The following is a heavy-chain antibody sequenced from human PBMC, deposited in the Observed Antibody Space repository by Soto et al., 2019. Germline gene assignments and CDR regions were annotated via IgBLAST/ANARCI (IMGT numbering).Heavy chain of an antibody. CDR1: GGSISGYY. CDR3: ARAPNSGTYHDAFLI. V-gene: IGHV4-59*12. Sequence: SETLSLTCTISGGSISGYYWTWIRQSPWKGLEYIGYIYSGNTNYNPSLNSRVTISVDRSKNHFSLKLSSVTAADTAVYYCARAPNSGTYHDAFLIWGQGTMVTVSS. J-gene: IGHJ3*02. CDR2: IYSGNT. D-gene: IGHD1-26*01.